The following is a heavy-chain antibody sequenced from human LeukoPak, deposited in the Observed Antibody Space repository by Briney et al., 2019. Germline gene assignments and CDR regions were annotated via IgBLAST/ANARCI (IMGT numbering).Heavy chain of an antibody. Sequence: GASVKVSCKASGYTFTSYGMRWVRQAPGQGLEWMGCISAHNGNTNYAQKLQGRVTMTTDTSPSTAYMGLRSLRSDATAVYYCARGGYLRVGAPYGAHYYYYGMDVWGQGTTVTVSS. D-gene: IGHD1-26*01. CDR3: ARGGYLRVGAPYGAHYYYYGMDV. CDR2: ISAHNGNT. J-gene: IGHJ6*02. V-gene: IGHV1-18*01. CDR1: GYTFTSYG.